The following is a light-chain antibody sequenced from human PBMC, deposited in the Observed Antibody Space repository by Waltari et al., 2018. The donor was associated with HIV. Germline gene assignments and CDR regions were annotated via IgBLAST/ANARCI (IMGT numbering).Light chain of an antibody. J-gene: IGLJ3*02. CDR3: AAWDDTFRWV. Sequence: QPVLTQPPSASGTPGQRVSTSCSGSSFFIRINSGDWYQQVPGMAPKLLIYRNTRRPSGVPDRFSGSKSGTSASLAISGLQSEDEADYYCAAWDDTFRWVFGGGTKLTVL. V-gene: IGLV1-44*01. CDR2: RNT. CDR1: SFFIRINS.